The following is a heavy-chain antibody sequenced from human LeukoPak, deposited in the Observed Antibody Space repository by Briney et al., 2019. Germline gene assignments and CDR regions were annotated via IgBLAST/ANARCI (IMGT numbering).Heavy chain of an antibody. CDR2: ISGSGGST. D-gene: IGHD6-19*01. V-gene: IGHV3-23*01. Sequence: GGSLRLSCAASGFTFSSYAMSWVRQAPGEGLEWVSAISGSGGSTYYADSVKGRFTISRDNSKNTLYLQMNSLRAEDTAVYYCAAYSSGWYYFDYWGQGTLVTVSS. J-gene: IGHJ4*02. CDR3: AAYSSGWYYFDY. CDR1: GFTFSSYA.